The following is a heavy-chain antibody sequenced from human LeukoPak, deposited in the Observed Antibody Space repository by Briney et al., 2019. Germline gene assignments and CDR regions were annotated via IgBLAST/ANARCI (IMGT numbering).Heavy chain of an antibody. D-gene: IGHD6-19*01. V-gene: IGHV3-23*01. CDR1: GFTFSSYA. Sequence: PGGSLRLSCAASGFTFSSYAMSWVRQAPGKGLEWVSTTSGSGVTTYYADSVKGRFTISRDNSKNTLYVQMNSLSAEDTAVYYCAKSGTGWYFLDYWGQGALVTVSS. J-gene: IGHJ4*02. CDR3: AKSGTGWYFLDY. CDR2: TSGSGVTT.